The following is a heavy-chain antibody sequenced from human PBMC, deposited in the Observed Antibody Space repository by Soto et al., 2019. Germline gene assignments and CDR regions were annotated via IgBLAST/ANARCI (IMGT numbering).Heavy chain of an antibody. J-gene: IGHJ4*02. V-gene: IGHV3-74*01. Sequence: GGSPRLSCAASGFTFSSYWMHWVRQAPGKGLVWVSRINSDGRSTTYADSVKGRFTISRDNAKNTLYLQMNSLSAEDTAVYFCAKGYSGYDYANWGQGSLVTVSS. CDR3: AKGYSGYDYAN. D-gene: IGHD5-12*01. CDR1: GFTFSSYW. CDR2: INSDGRST.